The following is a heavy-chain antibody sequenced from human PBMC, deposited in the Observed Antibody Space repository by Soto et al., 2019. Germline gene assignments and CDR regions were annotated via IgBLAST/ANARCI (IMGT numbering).Heavy chain of an antibody. D-gene: IGHD2-8*01. CDR1: GFTFSSYG. Sequence: GGSLRLSCAASGFTFSSYGMHWVRQAPGKGLEWVAVIWYDGSNKYYADSVKGRFTISRDNSKNTLYLQMNSLRAEDTAVYYCARDSHIVLMVYAVGPFDYWGQGTLVTVSS. V-gene: IGHV3-33*01. J-gene: IGHJ4*02. CDR2: IWYDGSNK. CDR3: ARDSHIVLMVYAVGPFDY.